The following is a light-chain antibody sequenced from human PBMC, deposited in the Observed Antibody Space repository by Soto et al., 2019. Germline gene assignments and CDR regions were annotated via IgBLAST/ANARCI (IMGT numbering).Light chain of an antibody. CDR1: SSDVGSYDL. V-gene: IGLV2-23*02. CDR3: CSYATTTL. CDR2: EVC. Sequence: QSALTQPASVSGSPGQSITISCTGTSSDVGSYDLVSWYQQHPGNAPKLMIYEVCKRPSGVSDRFSGSKSGNTASLTISGLQADDEADYYCCSYATTTLFGGGTKLTVL. J-gene: IGLJ2*01.